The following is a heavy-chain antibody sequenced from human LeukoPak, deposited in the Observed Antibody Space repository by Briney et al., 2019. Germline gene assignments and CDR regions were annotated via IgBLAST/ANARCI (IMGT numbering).Heavy chain of an antibody. CDR2: ISGSGGST. J-gene: IGHJ5*02. Sequence: TGGSLRLSCAASGFTFSSYAMSWVRQAPGKGLEWVSAISGSGGSTYYADSVKGRFTISRDNSKNTLYLQMNSLRAEDTAVYYCAYISLIVVVPAAIPRWFDPWGQGTLVTVSS. CDR3: AYISLIVVVPAAIPRWFDP. D-gene: IGHD2-2*02. V-gene: IGHV3-23*01. CDR1: GFTFSSYA.